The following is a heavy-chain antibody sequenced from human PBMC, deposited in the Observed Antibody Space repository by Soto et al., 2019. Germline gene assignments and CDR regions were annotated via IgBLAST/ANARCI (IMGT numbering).Heavy chain of an antibody. CDR1: GYSIRSAYY. J-gene: IGHJ5*02. V-gene: IGHV4-38-2*01. Sequence: SETLSLTCAVSGYSIRSAYYWGWIRQPPGKGLEWIGSISHSGSTYYNPSLRSRVTISVDTSRNQFSLRLTSVTAADTAMYYCARSRPLYDSSGYSQMNWFDPWGQGTLVTVSS. CDR2: ISHSGST. D-gene: IGHD3-22*01. CDR3: ARSRPLYDSSGYSQMNWFDP.